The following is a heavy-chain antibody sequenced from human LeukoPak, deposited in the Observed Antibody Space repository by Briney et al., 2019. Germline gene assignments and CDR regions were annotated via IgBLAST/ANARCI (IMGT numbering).Heavy chain of an antibody. D-gene: IGHD2-2*01. CDR2: IYYSGST. J-gene: IGHJ4*02. CDR1: GGSISSGGYY. CDR3: ARTSSTSHEVDY. V-gene: IGHV4-31*03. Sequence: SETLSLTCTVSGGSISSGGYYWSWIRQHPGKGLEWIGYIYYSGSTYYNPSLKSRVTISVDTSKNQFPLKLSSVTAADTAVYYCARTSSTSHEVDYWGQGTLVTVSS.